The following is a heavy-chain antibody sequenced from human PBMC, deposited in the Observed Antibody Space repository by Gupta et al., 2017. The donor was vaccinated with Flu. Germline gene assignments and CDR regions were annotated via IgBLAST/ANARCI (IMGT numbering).Heavy chain of an antibody. D-gene: IGHD5-18*01. Sequence: EVQMVESVGGLVQPGGSLRLACAASGFAFSSSSMNWVRPAPGKGLEWVSYISRSSSTIYYADSVKGRFTISRDNAKNSLYLQMTSLRDEDTAVYYCASPLEPHVDTAMGSYYYYGMDVWGQGTTVTVSS. CDR2: ISRSSSTI. CDR1: GFAFSSSS. CDR3: ASPLEPHVDTAMGSYYYYGMDV. V-gene: IGHV3-48*02. J-gene: IGHJ6*02.